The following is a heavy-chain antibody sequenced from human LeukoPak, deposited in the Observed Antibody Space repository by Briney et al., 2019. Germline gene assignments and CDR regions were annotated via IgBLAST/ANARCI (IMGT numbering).Heavy chain of an antibody. D-gene: IGHD1-26*01. CDR1: GGSINSGSYF. CDR2: IYTSGIT. Sequence: SDTLSLTCTVSGGSINSGSYFWRWIRQPAGKGLEWIGRIYTSGITNYNSALMSRATISIDTSKNQFSLKLSSVTAADTAVYYCARSNSGSYRELDYWGQGALVTVSS. CDR3: ARSNSGSYRELDY. V-gene: IGHV4-61*02. J-gene: IGHJ4*02.